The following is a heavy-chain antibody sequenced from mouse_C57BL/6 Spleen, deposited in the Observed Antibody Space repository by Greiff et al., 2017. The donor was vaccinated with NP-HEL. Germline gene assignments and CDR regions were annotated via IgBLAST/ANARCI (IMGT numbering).Heavy chain of an antibody. CDR1: GFTFSDYG. CDR3: ARDYGSSYGAY. CDR2: ISSGSSTI. D-gene: IGHD1-1*01. Sequence: EVQLVESGGGLVKPGGSLKLSCAASGFTFSDYGMHWVRQAPEKGLEWVAYISSGSSTIYYADTVKGRFTISRDNAKNTLFLQMTSLRSEDTAMYYCARDYGSSYGAYWGQGTLVTVSA. V-gene: IGHV5-17*01. J-gene: IGHJ3*01.